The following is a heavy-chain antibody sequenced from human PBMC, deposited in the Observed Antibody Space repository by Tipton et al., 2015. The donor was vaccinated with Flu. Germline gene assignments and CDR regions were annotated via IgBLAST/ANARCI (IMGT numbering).Heavy chain of an antibody. CDR2: IYYSGST. CDR1: GGSISSSSYY. CDR3: ARGRGYYYDFDY. Sequence: TLSLTCTVSGGSISSSSYYWGWIRQPPGKGLEWIGSIYYSGSTYYNPSLKSRVIISVDTSKNQFSLKLSSVTAADTAVYYCARGRGYYYDFDYWGQGTLVTVSS. J-gene: IGHJ4*02. V-gene: IGHV4-39*01. D-gene: IGHD3-22*01.